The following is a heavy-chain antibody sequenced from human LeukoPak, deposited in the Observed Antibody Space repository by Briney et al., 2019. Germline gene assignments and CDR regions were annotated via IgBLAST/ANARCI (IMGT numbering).Heavy chain of an antibody. D-gene: IGHD2-15*01. CDR2: ISSSSSYI. V-gene: IGHV3-21*01. CDR1: GITFRSYN. Sequence: GGSLRLSCVVSGITFRSYNMNWVRQAPGKGLEWVSSISSSSSYIYYADSVRGRFTISRDNAKNSLFVQMNSLRAEDTAVYYCARAPGVGLGFDYWGQGTLVTVSS. J-gene: IGHJ4*02. CDR3: ARAPGVGLGFDY.